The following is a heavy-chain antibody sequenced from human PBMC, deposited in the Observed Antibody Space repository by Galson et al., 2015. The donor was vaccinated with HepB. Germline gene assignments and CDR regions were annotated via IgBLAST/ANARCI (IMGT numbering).Heavy chain of an antibody. CDR1: GFTFSNYY. Sequence: SLRLSCAASGFTFSNYYMSWIRQAPGKGLEWVSYISSSSSYTNYADSVKGRFTISRDNAKNSLYLQMNSLRAEDTAVYHCARDSGSGRGDYWGQGTLVTVSS. CDR3: ARDSGSGRGDY. D-gene: IGHD2-15*01. V-gene: IGHV3-11*06. CDR2: ISSSSSYT. J-gene: IGHJ4*02.